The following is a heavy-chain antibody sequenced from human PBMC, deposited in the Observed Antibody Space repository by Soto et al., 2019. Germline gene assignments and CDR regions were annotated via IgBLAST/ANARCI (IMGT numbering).Heavy chain of an antibody. V-gene: IGHV3-23*01. Sequence: GGSLRLSCAASGFTFSSYAMSWVRQAPGKGLEWVSAISSSGGSTYYADSVKGRFTISRDNSKNTRYPQMNSLRAEDTAVYYCAKLYCSGGSCYWIDDYYYGMDVWGQGTTVTVSS. CDR3: AKLYCSGGSCYWIDDYYYGMDV. CDR1: GFTFSSYA. CDR2: ISSSGGST. J-gene: IGHJ6*02. D-gene: IGHD2-15*01.